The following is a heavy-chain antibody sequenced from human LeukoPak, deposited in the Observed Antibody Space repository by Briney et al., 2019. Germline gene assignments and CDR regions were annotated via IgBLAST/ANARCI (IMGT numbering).Heavy chain of an antibody. CDR2: IDWADDK. CDR3: ARDIASRFDP. V-gene: IGHV2-70*11. D-gene: IGHD5-12*01. Sequence: SGPTLVNPTQTLTLTCTFSGFSLSTSGIGISVSWIRQPPGKVLEWLARIDWADDKYYSTSLKTRLTISKDTSKNQVVLTMTNMDPVDTATYYCARDIASRFDPWGQGTLVTVSS. J-gene: IGHJ5*02. CDR1: GFSLSTSGIGIS.